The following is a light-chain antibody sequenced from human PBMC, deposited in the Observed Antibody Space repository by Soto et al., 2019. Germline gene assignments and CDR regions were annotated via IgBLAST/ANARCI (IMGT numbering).Light chain of an antibody. CDR3: QQYTSYSHT. V-gene: IGKV1-5*03. CDR1: QSISSW. Sequence: DLQMTQSPSTLSASVGDRVTITCRASQSISSWLAWYQQKPGRAPKLLIYKASSLKSGVPSRFSGSRSGTEFTLTISSLLPDDFATYYCQQYTSYSHTFGQGTKLEIK. CDR2: KAS. J-gene: IGKJ2*01.